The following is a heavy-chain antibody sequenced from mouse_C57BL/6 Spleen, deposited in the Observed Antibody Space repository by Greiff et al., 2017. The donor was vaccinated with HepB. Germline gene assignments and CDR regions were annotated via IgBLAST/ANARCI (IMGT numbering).Heavy chain of an antibody. J-gene: IGHJ3*01. D-gene: IGHD2-5*01. CDR1: GFTFSSYA. CDR3: ARGKYSNYEAWFAY. Sequence: EVQVVESGGGLVKPGGSLKLSCAASGFTFSSYAMSWVRQTPEKRLEWVATISDGGSYTYYPDNVKGRFTISRDNAKNNLYLQMSHLKSEDTAMYYCARGKYSNYEAWFAYWGQGTLVTVSA. CDR2: ISDGGSYT. V-gene: IGHV5-4*01.